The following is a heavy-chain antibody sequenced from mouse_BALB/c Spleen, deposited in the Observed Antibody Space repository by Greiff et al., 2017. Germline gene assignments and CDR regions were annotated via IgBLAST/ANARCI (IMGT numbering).Heavy chain of an antibody. D-gene: IGHD2-1*01. CDR1: GYTFTSYW. J-gene: IGHJ4*01. CDR2: IYPGNSDT. CDR3: TGNGNYVYYAMDY. V-gene: IGHV1-5*01. Sequence: EVQLQQSGTVLARPGASVKMSCKASGYTFTSYWMHWVKQRPGQGLEWIGAIYPGNSDTSYNQKFKGKAKLTAVTSTSTAYMELSSLTNEDSAVYYCTGNGNYVYYAMDYWGQGTSVTVSS.